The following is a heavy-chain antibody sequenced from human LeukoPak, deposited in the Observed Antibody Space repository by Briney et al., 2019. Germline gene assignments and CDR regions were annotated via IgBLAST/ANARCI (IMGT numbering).Heavy chain of an antibody. CDR1: GYSISSGYY. Sequence: SETLSLTCTVSGYSISSGYYWGWIRQPPGKGLEWIGSIYNSGSTYYNPSLKSRVTISVDTSKNQFSLKLSSVTAADTAVYYCARAPPGYSSGWYFWYFDLWGRGTLVTVSS. J-gene: IGHJ2*01. D-gene: IGHD6-19*01. CDR2: IYNSGST. CDR3: ARAPPGYSSGWYFWYFDL. V-gene: IGHV4-38-2*02.